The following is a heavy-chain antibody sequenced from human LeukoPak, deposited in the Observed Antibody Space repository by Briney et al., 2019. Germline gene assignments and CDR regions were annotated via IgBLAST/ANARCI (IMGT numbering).Heavy chain of an antibody. CDR2: IVGSGNST. Sequence: GGSLRLSCAASGFTFSSFAMSWVRQPPGKGLEWVSGIVGSGNSTYYADSVKGRFTISRDNSKNTLYMQMNSLRADDTAVYYCAKVHSSGWCFDYWGQGTLVTVSS. V-gene: IGHV3-23*01. D-gene: IGHD6-19*01. CDR3: AKVHSSGWCFDY. J-gene: IGHJ4*02. CDR1: GFTFSSFA.